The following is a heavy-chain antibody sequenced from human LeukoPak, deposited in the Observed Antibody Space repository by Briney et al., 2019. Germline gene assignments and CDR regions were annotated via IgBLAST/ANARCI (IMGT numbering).Heavy chain of an antibody. D-gene: IGHD3-10*01. V-gene: IGHV3-48*02. CDR3: ARDLAGSRWSAFDS. Sequence: PGGSLRLSCVASGFSFNSYSMNWVRQAPGKGLEWVSYINGYSNSIFYGDSVKGRFTISRDNAKNIVYLQMSNLADEDTAVYYCARDLAGSRWSAFDSWGQGALVTVSS. CDR2: INGYSNSI. CDR1: GFSFNSYS. J-gene: IGHJ4*02.